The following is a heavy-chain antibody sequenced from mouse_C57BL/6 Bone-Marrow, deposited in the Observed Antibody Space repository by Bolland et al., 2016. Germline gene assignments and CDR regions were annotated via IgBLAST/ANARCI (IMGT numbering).Heavy chain of an antibody. D-gene: IGHD2-4*01. Sequence: SSYNQKFKGKATLTVDKSSSTAYMELRSLTSKDSAVYYCARRDYYDYSYFDYWGQGTS. V-gene: IGHV1-31*01. CDR3: ARRDYYDYSYFDY. CDR2: S. J-gene: IGHJ4*01.